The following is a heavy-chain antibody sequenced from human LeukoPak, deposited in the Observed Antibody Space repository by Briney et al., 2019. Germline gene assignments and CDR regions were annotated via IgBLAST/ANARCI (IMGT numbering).Heavy chain of an antibody. V-gene: IGHV3-23*01. D-gene: IGHD3-9*01. CDR3: AKVYFDWLTYYFDY. Sequence: GGSLRLSCAASGFTFSSYAMSWVRQAPGKGLEWVSAISGSGGSTYYADSVKGRFTISRDNSRNTLYLQMNSLRAEDTAVYYCAKVYFDWLTYYFDYWGQGTLVTVSS. J-gene: IGHJ4*02. CDR2: ISGSGGST. CDR1: GFTFSSYA.